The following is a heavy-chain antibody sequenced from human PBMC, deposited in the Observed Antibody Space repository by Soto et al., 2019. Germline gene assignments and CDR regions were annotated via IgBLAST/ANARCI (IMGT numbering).Heavy chain of an antibody. CDR2: IYYSGST. CDR3: ARVTVAATEGRYYYYYGMDV. Sequence: SETLSLTCTVSGGSVSSGSYYWSWIRQPPGKGLEWIGYIYYSGSTNYNPSLKSRVTISVDTSKNQFSLKLSSVTAADTAVYYCARVTVAATEGRYYYYYGMDVRGQGTTVTVSS. J-gene: IGHJ6*02. D-gene: IGHD2-15*01. CDR1: GGSVSSGSYY. V-gene: IGHV4-61*01.